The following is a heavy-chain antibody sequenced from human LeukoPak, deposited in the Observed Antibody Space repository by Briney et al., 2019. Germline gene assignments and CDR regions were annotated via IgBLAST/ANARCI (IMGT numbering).Heavy chain of an antibody. D-gene: IGHD4-17*01. CDR3: AKVGAYGDYARHDY. Sequence: SETLSLTCDVSGYSIRSGSYWGWIRQPPGNGLEWIGCMFHSGDTYHNPSLKSRVTISADTSKNQFSLKLTPVTAADTAVYYCAKVGAYGDYARHDYWGQGTLVTVSS. CDR2: MFHSGDT. V-gene: IGHV4-38-2*01. CDR1: GYSIRSGSY. J-gene: IGHJ4*02.